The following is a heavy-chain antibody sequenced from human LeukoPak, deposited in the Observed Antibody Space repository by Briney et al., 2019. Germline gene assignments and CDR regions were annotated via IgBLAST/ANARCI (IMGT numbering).Heavy chain of an antibody. CDR1: GYSFASHW. J-gene: IGHJ4*02. Sequence: GESLKISCKGSGYSFASHWIGWVRQMPGKGLEWMGLIYPGDSDTRYSPSFQGQVTISADKSINTAYLQWSSLKASDTAMYFCARHFGDLSTLDSWGQGTLVTVSS. CDR3: ARHFGDLSTLDS. D-gene: IGHD3-16*02. CDR2: IYPGDSDT. V-gene: IGHV5-51*01.